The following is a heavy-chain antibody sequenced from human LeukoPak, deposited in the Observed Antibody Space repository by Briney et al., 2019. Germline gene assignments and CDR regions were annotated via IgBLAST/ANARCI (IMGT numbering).Heavy chain of an antibody. CDR3: ATDRNEGKYYDY. CDR2: IWYDGSHQ. V-gene: IGHV3-30*02. CDR1: GFTFSSYG. J-gene: IGHJ4*02. Sequence: GGSLRLSCAASGFTFSSYGMHWVRQAPGKGLEWVTFIWYDGSHQYYIDSVKGRFTVSRDNAKSTLYLQMDSLRAEDTAVYYCATDRNEGKYYDYWGQGTLVTVSS. D-gene: IGHD2/OR15-2a*01.